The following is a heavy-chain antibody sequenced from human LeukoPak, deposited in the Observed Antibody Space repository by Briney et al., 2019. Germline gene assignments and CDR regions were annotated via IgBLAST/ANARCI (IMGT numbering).Heavy chain of an antibody. J-gene: IGHJ6*02. Sequence: SETLSLTCTVSGFSISSGYYWGWIRQSPGKGLEWIGSMYHTGNTPYNPSFRSRVTISVDTSKNQCSLNLRSVTAADTAVYYCTRALFMDYYYYGVDVWGRGTTVTVSS. CDR1: GFSISSGYY. CDR3: TRALFMDYYYYGVDV. CDR2: MYHTGNT. V-gene: IGHV4-38-2*02.